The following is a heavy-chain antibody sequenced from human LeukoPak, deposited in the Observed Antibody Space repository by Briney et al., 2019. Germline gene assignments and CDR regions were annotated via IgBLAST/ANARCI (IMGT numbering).Heavy chain of an antibody. D-gene: IGHD5-18*01. Sequence: GRSLRLSCAASGFTFSSYAMQWVRQAPGKGLEWVAVISYDGSNKYYADSVKGRFTISRDNSKNTLYLQMNSLRAEDTAVYYCGRDKNTAMAFDYWGQGTLVTVSS. V-gene: IGHV3-30*04. CDR3: GRDKNTAMAFDY. CDR2: ISYDGSNK. CDR1: GFTFSSYA. J-gene: IGHJ4*02.